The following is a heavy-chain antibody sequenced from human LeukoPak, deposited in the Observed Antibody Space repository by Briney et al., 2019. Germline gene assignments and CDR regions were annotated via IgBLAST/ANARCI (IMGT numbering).Heavy chain of an antibody. CDR2: IYPGDSDT. J-gene: IGHJ3*02. CDR1: GYSFTSYW. Sequence: GESLKISCKGSGYSFTSYWIGWVRQMPGKGLEWMGIIYPGDSDTRYSPSFQGQVTISADKSISTAYLQWSSLKASDTAMYYCARHGYEGYCSGGSCYRDDAFDIWGQGTMVTVSS. CDR3: ARHGYEGYCSGGSCYRDDAFDI. D-gene: IGHD2-15*01. V-gene: IGHV5-51*01.